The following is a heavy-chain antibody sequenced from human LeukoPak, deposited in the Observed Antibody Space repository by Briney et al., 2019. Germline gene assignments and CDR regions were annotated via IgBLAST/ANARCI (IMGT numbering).Heavy chain of an antibody. CDR2: INQDGSEK. CDR1: GFTFSNYW. Sequence: GGSLRLSCAVSGFTFSNYWMSWVRQGPGKGLEWVANINQDGSEKYYVDSVKGRFTISRDNAKNSLYLQMNSLRAEDTAVYYCARKGGSKVRGVIMDAFDMWGQGTMVAVSS. D-gene: IGHD3-10*01. CDR3: ARKGGSKVRGVIMDAFDM. V-gene: IGHV3-7*05. J-gene: IGHJ3*02.